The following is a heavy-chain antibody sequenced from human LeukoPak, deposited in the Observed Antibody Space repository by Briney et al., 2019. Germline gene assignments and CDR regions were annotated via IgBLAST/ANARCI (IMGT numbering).Heavy chain of an antibody. Sequence: PSETLSLTCTVSGGSISSRNYLWGWIRQPPGKGLEWIGTIYYSGNTYYNPSLKSRGTMSVVTSKDQFSLKLTSVTAADTAVYYCARHGWPGEYCSSTSCPFDYWGQGTLVTVSS. V-gene: IGHV4-39*01. CDR3: ARHGWPGEYCSSTSCPFDY. CDR2: IYYSGNT. J-gene: IGHJ4*02. CDR1: GGSISSRNYL. D-gene: IGHD2-2*01.